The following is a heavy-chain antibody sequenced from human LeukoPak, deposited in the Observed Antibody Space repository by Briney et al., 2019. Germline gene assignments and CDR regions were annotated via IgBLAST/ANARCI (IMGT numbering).Heavy chain of an antibody. CDR2: ISYDGSNK. CDR3: ARDVGRY. CDR1: GFTFSSYG. V-gene: IGHV3-30*03. J-gene: IGHJ4*02. D-gene: IGHD1-26*01. Sequence: PGRSLRLSCAASGFTFSSYGMHWVRQAPGKDLEWVAVISYDGSNKYYADSVKGRFTISRDNAKNSLYLQMNSLRAEDTAVYYCARDVGRYWGQGTLVTVSS.